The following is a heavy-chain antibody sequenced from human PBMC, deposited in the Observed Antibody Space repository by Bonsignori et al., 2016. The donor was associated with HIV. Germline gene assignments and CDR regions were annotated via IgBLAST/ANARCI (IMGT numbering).Heavy chain of an antibody. D-gene: IGHD3-10*01. J-gene: IGHJ4*02. V-gene: IGHV1-69*10. Sequence: SVKVSCKASGGIFSTYAFTWVRQAPGQGLEWMGGIIPILGLANYAQKFQGRVTITAGESTSTVYMELSSLTSDDTAVYYCARDSDPYYSGSGSAYWGQGTLVTVSS. CDR3: ARDSDPYYSGSGSAY. CDR1: GGIFSTYA. CDR2: IIPILGLA.